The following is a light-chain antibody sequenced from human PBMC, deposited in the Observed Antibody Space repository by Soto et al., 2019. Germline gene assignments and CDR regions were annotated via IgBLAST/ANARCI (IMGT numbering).Light chain of an antibody. Sequence: DIQMTQSPSTLSVSVGDRVTITCRASQSVSTWLAWYQQKPGKAPKLLIYEASTLQSGVPSRFSGSGSETEFTLTISRLQPDDFATYYCQQYDSFAVTFGQGTKVDIK. CDR1: QSVSTW. CDR2: EAS. V-gene: IGKV1-5*01. CDR3: QQYDSFAVT. J-gene: IGKJ1*01.